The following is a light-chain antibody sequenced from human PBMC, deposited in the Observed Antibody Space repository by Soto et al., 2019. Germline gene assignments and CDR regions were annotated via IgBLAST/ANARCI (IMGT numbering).Light chain of an antibody. CDR1: QSVSSTY. CDR2: GAS. CDR3: HQYGSSPPDT. J-gene: IGKJ2*01. Sequence: EIVLTQSPGTLSLSPGERATLSCRASQSVSSTYFAWYQQKPGQAPRLLIYGASTSATGIPDRFSGSGSGTDFPLTISRLEHEDFAVYYCHQYGSSPPDTFGQGTKLEIK. V-gene: IGKV3-20*01.